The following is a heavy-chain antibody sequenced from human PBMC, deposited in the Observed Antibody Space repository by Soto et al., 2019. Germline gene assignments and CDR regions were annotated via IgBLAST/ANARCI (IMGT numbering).Heavy chain of an antibody. CDR1: GFTFSSYG. D-gene: IGHD6-13*01. V-gene: IGHV3-30*18. J-gene: IGHJ4*02. Sequence: VQLVESGGGVVQPGRSLRLSCTASGFTFSSYGVHWVRQAPGKGLEWVAVISYDGSYKYYADSVKGRFTISRDNSKSTLYLQMNSLRTEDTAVYYCAKDPAYSSSWVFDYWGQGTLVTVSS. CDR3: AKDPAYSSSWVFDY. CDR2: ISYDGSYK.